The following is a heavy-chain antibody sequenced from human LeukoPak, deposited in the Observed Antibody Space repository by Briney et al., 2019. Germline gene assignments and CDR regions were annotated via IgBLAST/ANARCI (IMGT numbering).Heavy chain of an antibody. J-gene: IGHJ6*02. D-gene: IGHD2-21*02. CDR1: GFSVSSHY. CDR3: ARDQCGGDCYYYYGMDV. Sequence: QSGGSLRLSCAASGFSVSSHYMNWVRQAPGKGLEWVSIIYSGGYTHYADSVKGRFIISRHNSKDTLYLQMNSLRVEDTAVYYCARDQCGGDCYYYYGMDVWGQGTTVTVSS. V-gene: IGHV3-53*04. CDR2: IYSGGYT.